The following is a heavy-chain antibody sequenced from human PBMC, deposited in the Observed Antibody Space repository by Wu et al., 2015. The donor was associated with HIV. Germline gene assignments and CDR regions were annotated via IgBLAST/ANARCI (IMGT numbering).Heavy chain of an antibody. CDR2: INPNSGGT. CDR1: GYTFTGYY. Sequence: QVQLVQSGAEVKKPGASVKVSCKASGYTFTGYYMHWVRQAPGQGLEWMGWINPNSGGTNYAQKFQGRVTMTRDTSISTAYMELSRLRSDDTAVYYCARVYCSSTSCHPFGYYYYGMDVVGPRDPRSPSP. CDR3: ARVYCSSTSCHPFGYYYYGMDV. V-gene: IGHV1-2*02. J-gene: IGHJ6*02. D-gene: IGHD2-2*01.